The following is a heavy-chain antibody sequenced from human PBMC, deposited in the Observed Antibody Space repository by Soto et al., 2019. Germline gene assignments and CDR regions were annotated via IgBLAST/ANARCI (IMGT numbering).Heavy chain of an antibody. D-gene: IGHD2-2*02. CDR1: GYTFTSYD. CDR2: MNPNSGNT. J-gene: IGHJ5*01. CDR3: ARGLNSGQYQLLYGGNWFDP. V-gene: IGHV1-8*01. Sequence: ASVKVSCKASGYTFTSYDINWVRQATGQGLEWMGWMNPNSGNTGYAQKFQGRVTMTRNTSISTAYMELSSLRSEDTAVYYCARGLNSGQYQLLYGGNWFDPWGQGTLVTVSS.